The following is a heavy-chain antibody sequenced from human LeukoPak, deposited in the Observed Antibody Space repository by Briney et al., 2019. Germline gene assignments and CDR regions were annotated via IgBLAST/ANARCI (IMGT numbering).Heavy chain of an antibody. CDR1: GGSFSGYY. D-gene: IGHD3-22*01. CDR2: INHSGST. CDR3: ASYYYDSSGYPGSDNYFDY. Sequence: PSETLSITCAVYGGSFSGYYWSWIRQPPGKGLEWIGEINHSGSTNYNPSLKSRVTISVDTSKSQFSLKLSSVTAADTAVYYCASYYYDSSGYPGSDNYFDYWGQGTLVTVSS. V-gene: IGHV4-34*01. J-gene: IGHJ4*02.